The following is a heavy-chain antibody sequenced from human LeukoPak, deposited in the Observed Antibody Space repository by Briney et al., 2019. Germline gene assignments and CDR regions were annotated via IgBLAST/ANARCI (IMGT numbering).Heavy chain of an antibody. V-gene: IGHV4-39*07. D-gene: IGHD6-13*01. Sequence: SETLSLTCTVSGGSISSSSYYWGWIRQPPGKGLEWIGSIYYSGSTFYNPSLKSRVTISVDTSKNQFSLKLSSVTAADTAVYYCARALPTGSSSWYSGFLGYWGQGTLVTVSS. CDR1: GGSISSSSYY. CDR2: IYYSGST. CDR3: ARALPTGSSSWYSGFLGY. J-gene: IGHJ4*02.